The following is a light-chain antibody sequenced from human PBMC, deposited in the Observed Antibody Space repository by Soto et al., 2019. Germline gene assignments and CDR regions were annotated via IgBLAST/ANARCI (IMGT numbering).Light chain of an antibody. J-gene: IGKJ5*01. Sequence: DIVMTQSPDSLAVSLGERATITCNSGQSLYRSNNKNYLGWLQQKPGQPPKLLIYWASTRQSGVPDRFSGSGSGTDFTLTINNLQAEDVAVYYCQQYYSTPITFGQGTRLEI. CDR3: QQYYSTPIT. CDR2: WAS. CDR1: QSLYRSNNKNY. V-gene: IGKV4-1*01.